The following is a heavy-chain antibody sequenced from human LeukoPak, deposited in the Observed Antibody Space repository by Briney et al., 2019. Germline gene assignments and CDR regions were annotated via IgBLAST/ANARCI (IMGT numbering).Heavy chain of an antibody. CDR1: GGSISSSSYY. Sequence: SETLSLTCTVSGGSISSSSYYWGWIRQPPGKGLEWIGSIYYSGSTYYNPSLKSRVTISVDTSKNQFSLKLSSVTAADTAVYYCARGRFFDIWGQGAMVTVSS. CDR2: IYYSGST. CDR3: ARGRFFDI. J-gene: IGHJ3*02. V-gene: IGHV4-39*07.